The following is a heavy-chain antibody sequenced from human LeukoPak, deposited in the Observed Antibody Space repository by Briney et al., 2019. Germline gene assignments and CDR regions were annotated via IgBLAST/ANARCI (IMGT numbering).Heavy chain of an antibody. J-gene: IGHJ4*02. V-gene: IGHV4-59*01. CDR2: IYYSGST. Sequence: AGSLSLACKASGGSISSYCWNWIRQPPGKGLEWIGYIYYSGSTNYNPSLKSRVTISVDTSKNQFSLKLSSVTAADTAVYYCAREGVEYSDYDSSGLYYFGYWGQGTLVTVSS. D-gene: IGHD3-22*01. CDR1: GGSISSYC. CDR3: AREGVEYSDYDSSGLYYFGY.